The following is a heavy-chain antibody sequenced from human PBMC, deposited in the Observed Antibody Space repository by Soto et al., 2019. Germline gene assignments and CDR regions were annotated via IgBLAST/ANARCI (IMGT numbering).Heavy chain of an antibody. CDR1: GGSISSYY. CDR2: IYYSGST. D-gene: IGHD4-17*01. V-gene: IGHV4-59*01. CDR3: ARGHYGDYAFDS. Sequence: SETLSLTCTVSGGSISSYYWSWIRQPPGKGLEWIGYIYYSGSTNYNPSLKSRVTISVDTSKNQFPLKLTSVTAADTAVYYCARGHYGDYAFDSWGQGTLVTVSS. J-gene: IGHJ4*02.